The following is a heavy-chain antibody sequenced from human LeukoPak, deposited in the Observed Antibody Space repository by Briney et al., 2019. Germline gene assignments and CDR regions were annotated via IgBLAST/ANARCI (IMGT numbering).Heavy chain of an antibody. Sequence: GGSLRLSCGASGFTFSSYAMSWVRQAPGKGLEWVSAISGSGGSTYYADSVKGRFTVSRDNSKNTLYLQMNSLRAEDTAVYYCAKGYYDSTLAFDIWGQGTMVTVSS. V-gene: IGHV3-23*01. CDR3: AKGYYDSTLAFDI. CDR2: ISGSGGST. J-gene: IGHJ3*02. D-gene: IGHD3-22*01. CDR1: GFTFSSYA.